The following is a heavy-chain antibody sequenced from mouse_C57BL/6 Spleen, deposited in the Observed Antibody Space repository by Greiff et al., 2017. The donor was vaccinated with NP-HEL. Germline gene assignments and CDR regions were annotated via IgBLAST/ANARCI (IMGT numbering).Heavy chain of an antibody. CDR2: ISSGGSYT. Sequence: EVQLVESGGDLVKPGGSLKLSCAASGFTFSSYGMSWVRQTPDKRLEWVATISSGGSYTYYPDSVKGRFTISRDNAKNTLYLQMSSLKSEDTAMYYCARRDTTVVAFDYWGQGTTLTVSS. D-gene: IGHD1-1*01. J-gene: IGHJ2*01. CDR1: GFTFSSYG. V-gene: IGHV5-6*01. CDR3: ARRDTTVVAFDY.